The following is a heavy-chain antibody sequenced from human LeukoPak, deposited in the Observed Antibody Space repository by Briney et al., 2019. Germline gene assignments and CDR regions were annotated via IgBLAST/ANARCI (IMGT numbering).Heavy chain of an antibody. Sequence: PSETLSLTCTVSGGSISSSSYYWGWIRQPPGKGLEWIGSIYYSGNTYYNPSLKSRLAISVDTSKNQFSLNLSSVTAADTAVFYCARHRGVADYDFWSGYSYWYFDLWGRGTLVTVSS. CDR3: ARHRGVADYDFWSGYSYWYFDL. CDR2: IYYSGNT. CDR1: GGSISSSSYY. V-gene: IGHV4-39*01. D-gene: IGHD3-3*01. J-gene: IGHJ2*01.